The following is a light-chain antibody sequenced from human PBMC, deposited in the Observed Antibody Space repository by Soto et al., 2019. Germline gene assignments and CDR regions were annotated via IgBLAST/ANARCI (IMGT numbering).Light chain of an antibody. CDR3: SSYTSSTNYV. V-gene: IGLV2-14*01. J-gene: IGLJ1*01. CDR1: SXDIAPYNY. CDR2: EVS. Sequence: QSVLTQPASVSGSPGQSLTISCTGTSXDIAPYNYVSWYQQHPGKAPKLIIYEVSYRPSGISNRFSGSKSGNTASLTISRLQAEDEADYYCSSYTSSTNYVFGTGTKATVL.